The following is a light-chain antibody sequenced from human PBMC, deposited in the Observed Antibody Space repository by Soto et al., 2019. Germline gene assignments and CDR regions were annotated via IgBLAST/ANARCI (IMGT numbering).Light chain of an antibody. CDR3: KLYNSYS. V-gene: IGKV1-5*02. CDR2: XAS. CDR1: HSISNW. J-gene: IGKJ1*01. Sequence: DFQMTHSPSTRPPSVGDRLTIICSASHSISNWLAWYQQKPGTAPKVLXYXASNLQSGVPSRFSGSGSGTEFTLTISSLQPEDFATYYCKLYNSYSFSQGTKVEVK.